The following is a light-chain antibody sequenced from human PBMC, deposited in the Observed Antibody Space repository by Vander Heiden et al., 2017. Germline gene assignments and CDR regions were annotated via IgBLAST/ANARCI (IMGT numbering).Light chain of an antibody. CDR1: QSVLYSSNNKNY. J-gene: IGKJ1*01. CDR3: QQYYSTLWT. Sequence: DILITLLPDIPAVSLGERATINCKSSQSVLYSSNNKNYLAWYQQKPGQPPKLLIYWASTRESGVPDRFSGSGSGTDFTLTISSLQAEDVAVYYCQQYYSTLWTFGQGTKVEIK. V-gene: IGKV4-1*01. CDR2: WAS.